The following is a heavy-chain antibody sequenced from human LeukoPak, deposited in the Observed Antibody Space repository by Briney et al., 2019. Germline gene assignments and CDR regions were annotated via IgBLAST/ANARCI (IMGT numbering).Heavy chain of an antibody. D-gene: IGHD3-10*01. CDR2: ISGSGGST. CDR3: ARGADNSGSFVILDY. V-gene: IGHV3-23*01. Sequence: GGSLRLSCAASGFTFNKHGMHWVRQAPGKGLEWVSAISGSGGSTYYADSVKGRFTISRDNSKNTLYLQMNSLRAEDTAVYYCARGADNSGSFVILDYWGQGTLVTVSS. J-gene: IGHJ4*02. CDR1: GFTFNKHG.